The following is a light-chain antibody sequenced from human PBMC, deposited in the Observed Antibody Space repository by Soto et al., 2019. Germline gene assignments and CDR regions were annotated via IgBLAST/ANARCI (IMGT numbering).Light chain of an antibody. CDR1: NRDVGTHNY. V-gene: IGLV2-8*01. CDR3: FSYAGGSTFV. Sequence: QSVLTQRPSASGSPGQSVTISCTGTNRDVGTHNYVSWYEQYPGKAPKLLIYDVVKRPSGIPHRFSGSKSGNTASLTVSGLLADDEADYYCFSYAGGSTFVFGTGSKVTVL. CDR2: DVV. J-gene: IGLJ1*01.